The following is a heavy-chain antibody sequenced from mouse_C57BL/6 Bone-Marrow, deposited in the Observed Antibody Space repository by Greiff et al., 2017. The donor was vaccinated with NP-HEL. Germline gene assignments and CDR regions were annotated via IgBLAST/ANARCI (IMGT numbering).Heavy chain of an antibody. Sequence: EVHLVESGGGLVKPGGSLKLSCAASGFTFSSYAMSWVRQTPEKRLEWVATISDGGSYTYYPDNVKGRFTISRDNAKNNLYLQMSHLKSEDTAMYYCARDGFPAWFAYWGQGTLVTVSA. CDR2: ISDGGSYT. CDR1: GFTFSSYA. V-gene: IGHV5-4*01. CDR3: ARDGFPAWFAY. J-gene: IGHJ3*01.